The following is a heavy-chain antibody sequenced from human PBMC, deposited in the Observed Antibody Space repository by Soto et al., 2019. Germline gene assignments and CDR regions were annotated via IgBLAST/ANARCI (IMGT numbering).Heavy chain of an antibody. D-gene: IGHD2-15*01. CDR3: TLNHCAGGGCYDRDY. Sequence: VQLQESGPGLVKPSQTLSLTCAVSDESVTSPGNYWNWIRQRADTGLEWIGYISSGGSPFYNPSLQSRVSLSLDTSNILFSLTLNSVTAADTAVYYCTLNHCAGGGCYDRDYWGQGTRVTVSS. CDR1: DESVTSPGNY. J-gene: IGHJ1*01. CDR2: ISSGGSP. V-gene: IGHV4-31*11.